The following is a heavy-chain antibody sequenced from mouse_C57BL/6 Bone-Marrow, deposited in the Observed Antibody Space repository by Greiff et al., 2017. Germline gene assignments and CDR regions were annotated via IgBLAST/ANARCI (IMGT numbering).Heavy chain of an antibody. J-gene: IGHJ4*01. CDR1: GFNIKDDY. CDR2: IDPENGDT. D-gene: IGHD1-1*01. V-gene: IGHV14-4*01. Sequence: VQLQQSGAELVRPGASVKLSCTASGFNIKDDYMHWVKQRPEQGLEWIGWIDPENGDTEYASKFQGKATITADTSSNTAYLQLSILTSEDTAVYYCTTVFITTVVATGAMDYWGQGTSVTVSS. CDR3: TTVFITTVVATGAMDY.